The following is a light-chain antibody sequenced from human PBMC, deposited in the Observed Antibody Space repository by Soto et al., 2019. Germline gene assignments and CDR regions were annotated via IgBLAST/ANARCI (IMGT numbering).Light chain of an antibody. CDR2: GAS. J-gene: IGKJ3*01. CDR3: HLYGSSPLT. CDR1: QSVSSSF. V-gene: IGKV3-20*01. Sequence: EIVLTQSPGTLSLSPGESATLSCRATQSVSSSFLAWYQQKPDLAPRLLIYGASTRTTGIPDRFSGSGSGTDFTLTIRRLEPEDFADYYCHLYGSSPLTFGPGTKVDIK.